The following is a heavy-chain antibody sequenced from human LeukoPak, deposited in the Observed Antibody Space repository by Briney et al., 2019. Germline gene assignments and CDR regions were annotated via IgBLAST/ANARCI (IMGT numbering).Heavy chain of an antibody. Sequence: RGSLRLSCAASGFTFSSYSMNWVRQAPGKGLEWVSSISSSSSYIYYADSVKGRFTISRDNAKNSLYLQMNSLRAEDTAVYYCARLSSGGVFDYWGQGTLVTVSS. CDR2: ISSSSSYI. D-gene: IGHD3-10*01. CDR3: ARLSSGGVFDY. CDR1: GFTFSSYS. J-gene: IGHJ4*02. V-gene: IGHV3-21*01.